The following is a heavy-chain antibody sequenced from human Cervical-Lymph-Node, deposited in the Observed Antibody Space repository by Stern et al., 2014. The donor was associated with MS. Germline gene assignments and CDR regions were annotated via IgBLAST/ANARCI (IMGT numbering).Heavy chain of an antibody. CDR3: ARIPFFYSTAYYYYGMDV. CDR1: GFSLSTSGMC. CDR2: IDWDDDK. D-gene: IGHD4-11*01. J-gene: IGHJ6*02. Sequence: QVTLKESGPALVKPTQTLTLTCTFSGFSLSTSGMCVSWIRQPPGKALEWLALIDWDDDKYYSTSLKTRLTISKDNSKNQVVLTMTNMDPVDTATYYCARIPFFYSTAYYYYGMDVWGQGTTVTVSS. V-gene: IGHV2-70*01.